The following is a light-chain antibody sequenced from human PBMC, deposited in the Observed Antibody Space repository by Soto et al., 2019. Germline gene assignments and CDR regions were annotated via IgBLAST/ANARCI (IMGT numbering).Light chain of an antibody. CDR1: QSVSSNY. J-gene: IGKJ1*01. CDR3: QQRSNWPRT. Sequence: SVLTQSPGTLSLSPGERATLSCRASQSVSSNYLAWYQQKPGQAPRLLIYGASTRASGIPDRFSGSGSGTDFTLTISRLEPEDSAVYYCQQRSNWPRTFGQGTKV. V-gene: IGKV3D-20*02. CDR2: GAS.